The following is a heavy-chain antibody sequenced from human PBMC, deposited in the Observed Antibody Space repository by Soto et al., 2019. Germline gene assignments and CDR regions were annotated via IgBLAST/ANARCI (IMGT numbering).Heavy chain of an antibody. D-gene: IGHD3-10*01. CDR2: ISSSSSYI. V-gene: IGHV3-21*01. CDR3: AIEPRGQAEEESSRNWYFDL. Sequence: GGSLRLSCAASGFTFSSYSMNWVRQAPGKGLEWVSSISSSSSYIYYADSVKGRFTISRDNAKNSLYLQMNSLRAEDTAVYYCAIEPRGQAEEESSRNWYFDLWGRGTLVTVSS. J-gene: IGHJ2*01. CDR1: GFTFSSYS.